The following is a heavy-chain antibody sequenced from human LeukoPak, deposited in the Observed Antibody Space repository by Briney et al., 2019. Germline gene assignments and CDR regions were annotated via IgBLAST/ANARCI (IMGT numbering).Heavy chain of an antibody. Sequence: GGSLRLSCAASVFTLSSYSMNWVRQSRGKGLEWVSSISSSTSYIYYAGAVKGRFTIPRDNAENSLYLHMNSLRAADTAVYYCACTQPGSIWGQGTMVTVSS. CDR1: VFTLSSYS. CDR2: ISSSTSYI. V-gene: IGHV3-21*01. CDR3: ACTQPGSI. J-gene: IGHJ3*02. D-gene: IGHD2-2*01.